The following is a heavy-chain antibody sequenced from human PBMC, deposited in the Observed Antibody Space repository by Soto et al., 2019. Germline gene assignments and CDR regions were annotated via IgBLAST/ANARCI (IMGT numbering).Heavy chain of an antibody. CDR1: GFSLINYG. J-gene: IGHJ6*03. CDR3: ARDQPGGMDNYFYFMDV. D-gene: IGHD2-2*03. V-gene: IGHV3-33*01. Sequence: QVQLVESGGSVVQPGRSLRLSCAASGFSLINYGIHWVRQAPCKGLEWVAVIRYDGTNKAYADSVKGRFAISRDISKNTVYLQMNSLRVEDTAVYYCARDQPGGMDNYFYFMDVWGKGTTVTVSS. CDR2: IRYDGTNK.